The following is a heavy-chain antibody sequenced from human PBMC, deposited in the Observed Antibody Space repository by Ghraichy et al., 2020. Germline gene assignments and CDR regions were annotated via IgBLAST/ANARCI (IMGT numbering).Heavy chain of an antibody. V-gene: IGHV4-39*01. J-gene: IGHJ6*02. D-gene: IGHD6-25*01. CDR2: IFYSGST. Sequence: SETLSLTCTVSGGSVSSANYYWGWFRQPPGKGLEWIGSIFYSGSTHYDPALQSRVTISVDTSKNQFSLTRSSVTAAATAVYYCAVHPIAAGKFYFYGMDVWGQGTTVTVSS. CDR3: AVHPIAAGKFYFYGMDV. CDR1: GGSVSSANYY.